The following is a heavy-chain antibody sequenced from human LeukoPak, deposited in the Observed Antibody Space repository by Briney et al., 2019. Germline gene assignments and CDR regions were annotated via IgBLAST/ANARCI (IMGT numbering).Heavy chain of an antibody. J-gene: IGHJ4*02. CDR3: ARLPDPRSLDYFDY. CDR2: TIPIFGTA. CDR1: GGTCSSNA. V-gene: IGHV1-69*13. Sequence: SVKVSCKASGGTCSSNAIGWVRQATGQWLEWMGRTIPIFGTANYAQKFQGRVTITADESTSTAYMELSSLRSEDTAVYYCARLPDPRSLDYFDYWGQGTLVTVSS. D-gene: IGHD2-2*03.